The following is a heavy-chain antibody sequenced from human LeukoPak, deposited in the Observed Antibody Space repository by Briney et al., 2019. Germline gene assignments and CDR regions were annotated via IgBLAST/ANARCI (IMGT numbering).Heavy chain of an antibody. CDR1: GFTFSTYW. V-gene: IGHV3-30*18. CDR3: AKVSSRFLEWEDLDY. Sequence: GGSLRLSCAASGFTFSTYWMHWVRQAPGKGLEWVAVISYDGSNKYYADSVKGRFTISRDNSKNTLSLQMNSLRAEDTAVYYCAKVSSRFLEWEDLDYWGQGTLVTVSS. D-gene: IGHD3-3*01. J-gene: IGHJ4*02. CDR2: ISYDGSNK.